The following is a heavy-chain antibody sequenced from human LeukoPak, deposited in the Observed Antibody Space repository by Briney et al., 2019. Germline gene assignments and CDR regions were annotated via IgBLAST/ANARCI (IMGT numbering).Heavy chain of an antibody. J-gene: IGHJ4*02. CDR2: INWNGGSI. V-gene: IGHV3-20*01. D-gene: IGHD2-2*01. CDR1: GFTFDDYG. CDR3: AREQDIVVVPAFDY. Sequence: GGSLRLSCAASGFTFDDYGMSWVRQAPGKGLEWVSGINWNGGSIGYADSVKGRFTISRDNAKNSLYLQMNSLRAEDTALYHCAREQDIVVVPAFDYWGRGTLVTVSS.